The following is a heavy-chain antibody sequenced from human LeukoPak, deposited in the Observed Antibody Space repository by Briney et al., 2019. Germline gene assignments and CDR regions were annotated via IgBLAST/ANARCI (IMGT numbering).Heavy chain of an antibody. CDR3: AGTAYCGGDCYSDY. J-gene: IGHJ4*02. V-gene: IGHV1-46*01. Sequence: ASVKVSCKASGYTFTSYYMHWVRQAPGQGLEWMGIINPSGGSTSYAQKFQGRVTMTRDTSISTAYMELSRLRSDDTAVYYCAGTAYCGGDCYSDYWGQGTLVTVSS. D-gene: IGHD2-21*02. CDR1: GYTFTSYY. CDR2: INPSGGST.